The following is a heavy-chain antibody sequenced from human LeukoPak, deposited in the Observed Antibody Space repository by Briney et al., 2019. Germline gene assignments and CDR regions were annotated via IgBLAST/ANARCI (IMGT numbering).Heavy chain of an antibody. V-gene: IGHV3-9*01. J-gene: IGHJ2*01. D-gene: IGHD3-10*01. CDR1: GFTFDDYA. CDR2: ISWNSGSI. CDR3: AKGGSGSSNWYFDL. Sequence: GGSLRLSCAASGFTFDDYAMHWVRQAPGKGLEWVSGISWNSGSIGYADSVKGRFTISRDNAKNSLYLQMNSLRAEDTALYYCAKGGSGSSNWYFDLWGRSTLVTVSS.